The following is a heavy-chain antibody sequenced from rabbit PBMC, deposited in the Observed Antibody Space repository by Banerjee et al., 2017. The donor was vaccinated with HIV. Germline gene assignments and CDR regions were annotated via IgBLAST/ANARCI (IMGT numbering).Heavy chain of an antibody. D-gene: IGHD6-1*01. CDR3: ASDNADYAGYGDATGL. CDR2: IYAGSSAST. V-gene: IGHV1S40*01. J-gene: IGHJ4*01. Sequence: QSLEESGGGLVQPEGSLTLTCTASGFSFSSSYYMCWVRQAPGKGLEWIGCIYAGSSASTYYASWAKGRFTISKTSSTTVTLQMTSLTAADTATYFCASDNADYAGYGDATGLWGPGTLVTVS. CDR1: GFSFSSSYY.